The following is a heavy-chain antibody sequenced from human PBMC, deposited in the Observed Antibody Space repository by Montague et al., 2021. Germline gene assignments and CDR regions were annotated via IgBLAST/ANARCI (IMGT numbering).Heavy chain of an antibody. V-gene: IGHV4-59*12. CDR2: VSHGGRT. J-gene: IGHJ6*03. CDR1: GGSIINAH. CDR3: ARERDRYYYMDI. Sequence: ETLSLTCTVSGGSIINAHWSWVRQPPGKGLEWMGSVSHGGRTYYNPSLKSRVTISVDTSNNHFSLKLSSVTAADTAMYYCARERDRYYYMDIWGKGTTITVSS.